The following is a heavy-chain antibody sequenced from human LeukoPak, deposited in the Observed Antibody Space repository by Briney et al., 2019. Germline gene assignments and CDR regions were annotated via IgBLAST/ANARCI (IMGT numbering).Heavy chain of an antibody. V-gene: IGHV4-38-2*02. CDR3: ARVYYSNSYDYWYFDL. Sequence: ASETLSLTCTVSGYSISSGYYWAWIRQPPGKGLQWIGNIYHSGNTYYNPSLKSRVTISVDTSKNQFSLKLSSVTAADTAVYYCARVYYSNSYDYWYFDLWGRGTLVTVSS. CDR2: IYHSGNT. CDR1: GYSISSGYY. D-gene: IGHD6-13*01. J-gene: IGHJ2*01.